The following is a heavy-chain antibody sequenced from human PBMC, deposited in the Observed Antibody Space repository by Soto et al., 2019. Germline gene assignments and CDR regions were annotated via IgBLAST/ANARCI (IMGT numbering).Heavy chain of an antibody. J-gene: IGHJ5*02. CDR2: ISYDGSNK. CDR1: GFTFSSYA. V-gene: IGHV3-30-3*01. CDR3: ARDEDSSGWYFRSNWFDP. Sequence: WGSLRLSCAASGFTFSSYAMHWVRQAPGKGLEWVAVISYDGSNKYYADSVKGRFTISRDNSKNTLYLQMNSLRAEDTAVYYCARDEDSSGWYFRSNWFDPWGQGTLVTVSS. D-gene: IGHD6-19*01.